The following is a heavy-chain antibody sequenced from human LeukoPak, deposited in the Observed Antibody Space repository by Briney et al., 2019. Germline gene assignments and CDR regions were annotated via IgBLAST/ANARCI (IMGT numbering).Heavy chain of an antibody. Sequence: GGSLRLSCAASGFTFSSYAMSWVRQAPGKGLEWVSAISGSGGSTYYADSVKGRFTISRDNSKNTLYLQMNSLRAEDTAVYYCAKVQAPEAPDYDSSGCYFWGEHYWGQGTLVTVSS. D-gene: IGHD3-22*01. J-gene: IGHJ4*02. CDR2: ISGSGGST. CDR3: AKVQAPEAPDYDSSGCYFWGEHY. V-gene: IGHV3-23*01. CDR1: GFTFSSYA.